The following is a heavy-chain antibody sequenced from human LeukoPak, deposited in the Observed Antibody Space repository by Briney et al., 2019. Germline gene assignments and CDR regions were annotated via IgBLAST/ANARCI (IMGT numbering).Heavy chain of an antibody. D-gene: IGHD2-2*01. J-gene: IGHJ3*02. Sequence: PGGSLRLSCAASGFTFRDAWMTWVRQAPGKGLEWVGRIRSKTDGGTTDYAASVQGRFTISRDDSKNTLYLQMNSLKTEDTAVYYGTRGGLHCSSTSCYRRANALDIWGQGTMVTVSS. V-gene: IGHV3-15*01. CDR1: GFTFRDAW. CDR2: IRSKTDGGTT. CDR3: TRGGLHCSSTSCYRRANALDI.